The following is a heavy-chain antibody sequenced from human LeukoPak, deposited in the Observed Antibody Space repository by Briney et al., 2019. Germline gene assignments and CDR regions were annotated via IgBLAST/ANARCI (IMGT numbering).Heavy chain of an antibody. J-gene: IGHJ5*02. CDR3: ARDADTYYYDSSLGKEFDP. CDR2: IYYSGST. D-gene: IGHD3-22*01. CDR1: GGSISSYY. V-gene: IGHV4-59*01. Sequence: PSETLSLTCTVSGGSISSYYWSWIRQPPGKGLEWIGYIYYSGSTNYNPSLKSRVTISVDTSKNQFSLKLSSVTAADTAVYYCARDADTYYYDSSLGKEFDPWGQGTLVTVSS.